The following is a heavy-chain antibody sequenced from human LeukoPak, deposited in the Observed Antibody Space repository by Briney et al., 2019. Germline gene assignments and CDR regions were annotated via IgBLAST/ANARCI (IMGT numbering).Heavy chain of an antibody. CDR2: MREDGSEI. Sequence: GGSLRLSCVASGFPFNVQTMSWVRQAPGKGLDWVASMREDGSEINYADSVKGRFTISRDNPKNSLYLQMNSLRAEDTAVYYCARGGAARGRFENWGQGTLVTVSS. D-gene: IGHD6-25*01. V-gene: IGHV3-7*01. CDR1: GFPFNVQT. CDR3: ARGGAARGRFEN. J-gene: IGHJ4*02.